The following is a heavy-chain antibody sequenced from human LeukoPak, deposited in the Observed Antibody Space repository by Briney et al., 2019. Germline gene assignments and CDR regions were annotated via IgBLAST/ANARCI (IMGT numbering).Heavy chain of an antibody. J-gene: IGHJ4*02. D-gene: IGHD6-19*01. CDR1: GFTFSSYS. Sequence: GGSLRLSCAASGFTFSSYSMNWVRQAPGKGLEWVSAISGSGGSTYYADSVKGRFTISRDNSKNTLYLQMNSLRAEDTAVYYCAISSGWYSYYFDYWGQGTLVTVSS. CDR2: ISGSGGST. CDR3: AISSGWYSYYFDY. V-gene: IGHV3-23*01.